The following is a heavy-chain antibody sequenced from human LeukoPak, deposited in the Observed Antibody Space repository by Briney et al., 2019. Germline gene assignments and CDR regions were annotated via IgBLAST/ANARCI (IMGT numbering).Heavy chain of an antibody. Sequence: GGSLRLSCAASGFTFSKYAMSWVRQAPGKGLEWVSAISGSDGNTFYADSVKGRFTISRDNSKNTVYLQMSSLRAEDTAVYYCARNAGTTVDCWGQGTLVTVSS. CDR2: ISGSDGNT. CDR3: ARNAGTTVDC. J-gene: IGHJ4*02. V-gene: IGHV3-23*01. D-gene: IGHD1-1*01. CDR1: GFTFSKYA.